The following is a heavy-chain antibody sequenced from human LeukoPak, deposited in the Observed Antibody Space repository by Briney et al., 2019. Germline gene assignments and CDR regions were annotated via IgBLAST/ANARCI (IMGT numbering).Heavy chain of an antibody. CDR1: GGSISSGDYY. Sequence: SQTLSLTCTVSGGSISSGDYYWSWIRQPPGKGLEWIGYIYYSGSTYYNPSLKSRVTISVDTSKNQFSLKLSSVTAADTAVYYCARVLGDIAAAGIPVDYWGQGTLVTVSS. D-gene: IGHD6-13*01. CDR2: IYYSGST. J-gene: IGHJ4*02. V-gene: IGHV4-30-4*01. CDR3: ARVLGDIAAAGIPVDY.